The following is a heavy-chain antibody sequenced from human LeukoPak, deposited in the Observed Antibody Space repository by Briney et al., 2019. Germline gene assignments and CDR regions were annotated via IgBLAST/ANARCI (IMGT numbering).Heavy chain of an antibody. D-gene: IGHD1-26*01. Sequence: SETLSLTCTVSGGSISSSSYYWGWIRQPPGKGLEWIGSIYYSGSTYYNPSLKSRVTMSVDTSKNQFSLKLSSVTAADTAVYYCARAEGGSYAEEYFQHWGQGTLVTVSS. CDR1: GGSISSSSYY. V-gene: IGHV4-39*07. CDR2: IYYSGST. CDR3: ARAEGGSYAEEYFQH. J-gene: IGHJ1*01.